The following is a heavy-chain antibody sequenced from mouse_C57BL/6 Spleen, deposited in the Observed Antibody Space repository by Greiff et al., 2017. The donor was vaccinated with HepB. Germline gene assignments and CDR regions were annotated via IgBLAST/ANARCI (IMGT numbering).Heavy chain of an antibody. CDR3: ARLVVANPYYAMDY. Sequence: VQLQQSGPELVKPGASVKISCKASGYAFSSSWMNWVKQRPGKGLEWIGRIYPGDGDTNYNGKFKGKATLTADKSSSTAYMQLSSLTSDDSAVYFCARLVVANPYYAMDYWGQGTSVTVSS. D-gene: IGHD1-1*01. V-gene: IGHV1-82*01. J-gene: IGHJ4*01. CDR1: GYAFSSSW. CDR2: IYPGDGDT.